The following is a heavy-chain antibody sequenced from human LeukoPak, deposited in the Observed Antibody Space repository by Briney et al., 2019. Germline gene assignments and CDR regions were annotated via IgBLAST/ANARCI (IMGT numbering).Heavy chain of an antibody. V-gene: IGHV1-18*01. Sequence: ASVKVSCKASGYTFTSYGISWVRQAPGQGLEWMGWISVHSGNTNYAQKLQDRVTMTSDTSTSTAYMELRSLTSDDTAVYYCARTPSAVNWFDPWGQGTLVTVSS. CDR3: ARTPSAVNWFDP. CDR2: ISVHSGNT. CDR1: GYTFTSYG. D-gene: IGHD6-19*01. J-gene: IGHJ5*02.